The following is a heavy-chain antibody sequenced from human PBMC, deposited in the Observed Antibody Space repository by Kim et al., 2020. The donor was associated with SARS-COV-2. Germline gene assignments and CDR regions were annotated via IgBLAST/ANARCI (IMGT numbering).Heavy chain of an antibody. D-gene: IGHD3-10*01. CDR3: ARHSGLYGSEYLDY. CDR1: GGSISSYY. CDR2: IYYSGST. J-gene: IGHJ4*02. V-gene: IGHV4-59*08. Sequence: SETLSLTCTVSGGSISSYYWSWIRQPPGKGLEWIGYIYYSGSTNYNPSLKSRVTISVDTSKNQFSLKLSSVTAADTAVYYCARHSGLYGSEYLDYWGQGTLVTVSS.